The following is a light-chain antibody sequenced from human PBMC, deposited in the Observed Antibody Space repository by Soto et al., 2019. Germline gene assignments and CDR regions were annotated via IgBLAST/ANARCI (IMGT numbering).Light chain of an antibody. CDR3: LQFYNFSWT. Sequence: DIQMTQSPSSLSASVGDRVTITCRASQSISSYLNWYQQKPGKAPKLLIYAASSLQSGVPSRFSGSGSGTDFTLTISRLQPEDFATYYCLQFYNFSWTFGQGTNADIK. V-gene: IGKV1-39*01. CDR2: AAS. CDR1: QSISSY. J-gene: IGKJ1*01.